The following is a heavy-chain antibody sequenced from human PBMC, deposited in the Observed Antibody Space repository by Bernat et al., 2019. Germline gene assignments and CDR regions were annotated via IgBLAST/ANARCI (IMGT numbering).Heavy chain of an antibody. Sequence: EVQLLESGGGLVQPGGSLRLSCAASGFSFSKYTMSWVRQAPGKGLEWVSAISGSGGSTYYADSVKGRFTISRDSSKNTLYLKMNSLRAEDTAVYYCARNLYSSSTFDYWGQGTLVTVSS. V-gene: IGHV3-23*01. CDR2: ISGSGGST. CDR3: ARNLYSSSTFDY. D-gene: IGHD3-22*01. CDR1: GFSFSKYT. J-gene: IGHJ4*02.